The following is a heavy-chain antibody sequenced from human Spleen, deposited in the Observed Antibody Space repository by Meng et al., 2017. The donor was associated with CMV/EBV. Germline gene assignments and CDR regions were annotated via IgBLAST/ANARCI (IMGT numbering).Heavy chain of an antibody. CDR1: YQ. CDR3: ARGRGYCSAGDCLNWFDP. Sequence: YQWSWIRQPTGKGLQWIGEINREINHSGSTDYNPSLKSRVTISIDTSKNQFSLKLTSVTAADTAVYYCARGRGYCSAGDCLNWFDPWGQGTLVTVSS. CDR2: INHSGST. J-gene: IGHJ5*02. D-gene: IGHD2-15*01. V-gene: IGHV4-34*01.